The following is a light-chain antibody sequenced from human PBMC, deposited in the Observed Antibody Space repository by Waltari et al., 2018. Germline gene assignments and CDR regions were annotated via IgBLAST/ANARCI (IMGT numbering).Light chain of an antibody. Sequence: EIVLTQSPGTLSLSPGERATLSCRASQSVNRYLAWYQQKPGQAPRLLIYYASTRATGIPDRFSGSGSGTDFSLTISRLEPEDYAVYHCQHYLRLLATFGQGTNVEIK. J-gene: IGKJ1*01. CDR3: QHYLRLLAT. CDR1: QSVNRY. CDR2: YAS. V-gene: IGKV3-20*01.